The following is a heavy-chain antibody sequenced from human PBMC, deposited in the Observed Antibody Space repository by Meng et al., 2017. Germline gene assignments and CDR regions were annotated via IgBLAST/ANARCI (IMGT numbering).Heavy chain of an antibody. CDR3: ARARLLWFGGAVWFDP. D-gene: IGHD3-10*01. J-gene: IGHJ5*02. CDR1: GGSISSSNW. Sequence: QGQVQEAGPGLVKPSGTLSLTCAVSGGSISSSNWWRWVRQPPGKGLEWIGEIYHSGSTNYNPSLKSRVTISVDKSKNQFSLKLSSVTAADTAVYYCARARLLWFGGAVWFDPWGQGTLVTVSS. CDR2: IYHSGST. V-gene: IGHV4-4*02.